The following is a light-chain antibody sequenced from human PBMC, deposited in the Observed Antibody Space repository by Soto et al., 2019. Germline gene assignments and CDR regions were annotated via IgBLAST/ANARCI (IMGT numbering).Light chain of an antibody. CDR2: DTS. Sequence: EIVLTQSPATLYVSPGERATLSCRASQSLSSNVAWYQQRPRQAPRRLIYDTSSRASDVPARFSGRGSGTEFTITVASLQSEDFAIYYCQQYNHWPRILYFGGGTKMELK. V-gene: IGKV3-15*01. J-gene: IGKJ4*01. CDR1: QSLSSN. CDR3: QQYNHWPRILY.